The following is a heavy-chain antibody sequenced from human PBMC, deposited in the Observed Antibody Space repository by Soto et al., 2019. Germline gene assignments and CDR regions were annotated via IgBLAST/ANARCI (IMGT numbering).Heavy chain of an antibody. CDR2: INPNSGGT. CDR1: GYTFAGYY. Sequence: ASVKVSCKASGYTFAGYYMHWVRQAPGQGPEWMGWINPNSGGTNYAQKFQGRVAMTRDTSISTAYMELSRLRSDDTAVYYCARDNRVIAAAAWFDPWGQGTLVTVSS. D-gene: IGHD6-13*01. CDR3: ARDNRVIAAAAWFDP. J-gene: IGHJ5*02. V-gene: IGHV1-2*02.